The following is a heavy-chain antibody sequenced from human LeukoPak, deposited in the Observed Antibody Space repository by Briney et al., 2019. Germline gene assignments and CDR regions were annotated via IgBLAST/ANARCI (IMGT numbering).Heavy chain of an antibody. J-gene: IGHJ6*02. CDR3: AKDIDSGTWDYYGMDV. D-gene: IGHD1-26*01. Sequence: GGSLRLSCAASGFTFSSYWMSWVRQAPGKGLEWVANIRQDGSEKYYVDSVKGRFTISRDNAKNSLYLQMNSLRAEDTALYYCAKDIDSGTWDYYGMDVWGQGTTVTVSS. CDR2: IRQDGSEK. CDR1: GFTFSSYW. V-gene: IGHV3-7*03.